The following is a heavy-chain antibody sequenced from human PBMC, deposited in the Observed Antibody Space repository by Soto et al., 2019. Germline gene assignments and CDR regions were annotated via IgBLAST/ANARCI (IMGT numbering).Heavy chain of an antibody. CDR2: INHSGST. CDR3: ASLGRHGLYCYYGMDV. CDR1: GGSFSGYY. Sequence: PSETLSLTCAVYGGSFSGYYWSWIRQPPGKGLEWIGEINHSGSTNYNPSLKSRVTISVDTSKNQFSLKLSSVAAADTAVYYCASLGRHGLYCYYGMDVSGQGTTVTVYS. D-gene: IGHD1-26*01. V-gene: IGHV4-34*01. J-gene: IGHJ6*02.